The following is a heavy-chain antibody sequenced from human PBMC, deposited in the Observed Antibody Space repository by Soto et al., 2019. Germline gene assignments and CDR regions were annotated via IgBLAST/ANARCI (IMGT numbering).Heavy chain of an antibody. CDR1: GGTFSSYA. Sequence: QVQLVQSGAEVKKPGSSVKVSCKACGGTFSSYAISWVRQAPGQGLEWMGGIIPIFGTANYAQKFQGRVTIPADESTSTAYMELSSLRSEDTAVDYCARGRSPIEYSSCNWGQGTLVTVSS. D-gene: IGHD6-6*01. CDR3: ARGRSPIEYSSCN. J-gene: IGHJ4*02. V-gene: IGHV1-69*01. CDR2: IIPIFGTA.